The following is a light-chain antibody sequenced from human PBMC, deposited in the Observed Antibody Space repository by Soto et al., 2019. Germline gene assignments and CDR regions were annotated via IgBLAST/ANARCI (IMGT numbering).Light chain of an antibody. CDR2: WAS. V-gene: IGKV4-1*01. CDR3: QQYYSNPQT. CDR1: RTLLYRSNSKNY. J-gene: IGKJ2*01. Sequence: DIVMTQSTDSLAVSLGERATVNCKSSRTLLYRSNSKNYLAWYQQKPGLPPKLLIYWASTRESGVPDRFSGSGSGTDFALTISSLQAEDVAVYYCQQYYSNPQTFGQGTKVEIK.